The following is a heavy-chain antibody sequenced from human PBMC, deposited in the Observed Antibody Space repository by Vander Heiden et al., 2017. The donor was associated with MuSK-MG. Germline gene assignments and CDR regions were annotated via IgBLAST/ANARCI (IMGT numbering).Heavy chain of an antibody. V-gene: IGHV1-3*01. CDR3: ARQGRCSGNTCSGGWFDP. D-gene: IGHD2-15*01. CDR1: GYTFSTYA. CDR2: ILAGTGDT. Sequence: QVQLVQSGAEVKKPGASVQVSCKASGYTFSTYAIHWVRQAPGQGLEWMGWILAGTGDTKYLQKFQGRVTFTRDTPASTLYMELRSLRSEDTAVYYCARQGRCSGNTCSGGWFDPWGQGTLVAVSS. J-gene: IGHJ5*02.